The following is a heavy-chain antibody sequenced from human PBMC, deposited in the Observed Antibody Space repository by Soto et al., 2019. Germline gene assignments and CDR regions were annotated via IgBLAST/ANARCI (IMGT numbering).Heavy chain of an antibody. CDR1: GFTFSSYW. V-gene: IGHV3-74*01. Sequence: EVQLVESGGGLVQPGGSLRLSCAASGFTFSSYWMHWVRQAPGKGLVWVSRINSDGSSTSYADSVKGRFTISRDNAKNSLYLQMNSLRAEDTAVYYCARTYYYDSSGYYEHMRAAYYFDYWGQGTLVTVSS. CDR3: ARTYYYDSSGYYEHMRAAYYFDY. CDR2: INSDGSST. J-gene: IGHJ4*02. D-gene: IGHD3-22*01.